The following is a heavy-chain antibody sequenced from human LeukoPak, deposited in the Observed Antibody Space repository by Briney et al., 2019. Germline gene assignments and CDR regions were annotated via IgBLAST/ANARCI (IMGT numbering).Heavy chain of an antibody. V-gene: IGHV4-59*01. CDR1: GGSISTYY. D-gene: IGHD3-10*01. Sequence: SETLSLTCTLSGGSISTYYWSWIRQPPGKGLEWIGYIYYSGSTDYNPSLKSRVTISVDTSKNQFSLELSSVTAADTAVYHCARGGAYGSGSIYDYWGQGTLVTVSS. J-gene: IGHJ4*02. CDR3: ARGGAYGSGSIYDY. CDR2: IYYSGST.